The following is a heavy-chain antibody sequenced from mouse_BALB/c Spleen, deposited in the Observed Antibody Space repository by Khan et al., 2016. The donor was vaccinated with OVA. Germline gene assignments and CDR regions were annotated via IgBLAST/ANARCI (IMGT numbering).Heavy chain of an antibody. CDR2: VNPNTDNI. CDR3: ARGYDFFAS. V-gene: IGHV1-26*01. Sequence: EVQLQQSGPDLVKPGASVKISCKASGYSFTLYYMSWVKQSHGKSLEGIGRVNPNTDNINYNQEFKGKAILTVDKSSNTAYMELRSLTSEDSAVYFCARGYDFFASWCQGTLVTVSA. D-gene: IGHD2-14*01. J-gene: IGHJ3*01. CDR1: GYSFTLYY.